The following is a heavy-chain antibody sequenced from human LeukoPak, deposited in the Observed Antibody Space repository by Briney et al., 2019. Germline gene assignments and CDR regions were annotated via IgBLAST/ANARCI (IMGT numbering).Heavy chain of an antibody. CDR3: AGSLSGYYPQYGMDV. V-gene: IGHV1-69*04. Sequence: EASVKVSCKASGGTFSSYAISWVRQAPGQGLEWMGRIIPILGIANYAQKFQGRVTMTRNTSISTAYMELSSLRSEDTAVYYCAGSLSGYYPQYGMDVWGQGTTVTVSS. CDR2: IIPILGIA. J-gene: IGHJ6*02. D-gene: IGHD3-3*01. CDR1: GGTFSSYA.